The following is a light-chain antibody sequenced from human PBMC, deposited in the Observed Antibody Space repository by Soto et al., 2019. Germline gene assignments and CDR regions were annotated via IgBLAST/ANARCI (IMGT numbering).Light chain of an antibody. V-gene: IGKV1-33*01. CDR2: DAS. Sequence: DIQMTQSPSSLSASVGDRVTITCQASQHISEYLNWYQYKPGKAPKLLITDASNLKTGVPSRFSGSGSGTDFTLTISSLQPEDVATYYCQKYNSAPQTFGQGTKVDIK. J-gene: IGKJ1*01. CDR3: QKYNSAPQT. CDR1: QHISEY.